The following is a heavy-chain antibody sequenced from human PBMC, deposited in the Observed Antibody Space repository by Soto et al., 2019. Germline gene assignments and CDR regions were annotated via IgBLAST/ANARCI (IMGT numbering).Heavy chain of an antibody. CDR2: MNPDSGNT. D-gene: IGHD6-19*01. CDR1: GYAFNNYH. CDR3: AKRHEYSSGWYFDL. V-gene: IGHV1-8*01. J-gene: IGHJ2*01. Sequence: ASVKVSCKASGYAFNNYHVNWVRQATGQGLEWLGWMNPDSGNTDYAQKFQGRVTMTRNTSISTAYMELSSLTSEDTAVYYCAKRHEYSSGWYFDLWGRGTLVTVSS.